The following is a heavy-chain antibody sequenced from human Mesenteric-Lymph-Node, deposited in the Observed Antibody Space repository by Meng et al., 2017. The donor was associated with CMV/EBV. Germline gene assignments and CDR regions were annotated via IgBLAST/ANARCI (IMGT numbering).Heavy chain of an antibody. Sequence: ASVQVSCKASGYTFNGYYIHWVRQAPGQGLEWMGWINPNIADTNYAQKSQDRVTMTRDKSISTAFMEVIRLRSDDTAVYYCARGGYYYHYGMDVWGQGTTVTVSS. J-gene: IGHJ6*02. CDR1: GYTFNGYY. CDR3: ARGGYYYHYGMDV. V-gene: IGHV1-2*02. CDR2: INPNIADT.